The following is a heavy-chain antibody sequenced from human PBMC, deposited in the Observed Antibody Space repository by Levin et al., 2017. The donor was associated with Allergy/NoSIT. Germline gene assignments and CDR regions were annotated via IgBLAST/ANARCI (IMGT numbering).Heavy chain of an antibody. CDR2: ISYDGSNK. V-gene: IGHV3-30*18. CDR1: GFTFSSYG. J-gene: IGHJ4*02. Sequence: GGSLRLSCAASGFTFSSYGMHWVRQAPGKGLEWVAVISYDGSNKYYADSVKGRFTISRDNSKNTLYLQMNSLRAEDTAVYYCAKDLTVVVVAATLLDGFDYWGQGTLVTVSS. CDR3: AKDLTVVVVAATLLDGFDY. D-gene: IGHD2-15*01.